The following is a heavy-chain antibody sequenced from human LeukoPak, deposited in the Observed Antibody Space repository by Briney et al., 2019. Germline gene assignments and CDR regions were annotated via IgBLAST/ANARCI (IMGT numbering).Heavy chain of an antibody. CDR1: GFTFGDYA. J-gene: IGHJ6*02. V-gene: IGHV3-49*04. CDR2: IRGKAYGGTT. Sequence: GGSLRLSCTASGFTFGDYAMSWVRQAPGKGLEWVGFIRGKAYGGTTEYAASVKGRFTISRDDSKSIAYLQMNSLKTEDTAVYYCTRVGVGAPNYYYYGMDVWGQGTTVTVSS. CDR3: TRVGVGAPNYYYYGMDV. D-gene: IGHD1-26*01.